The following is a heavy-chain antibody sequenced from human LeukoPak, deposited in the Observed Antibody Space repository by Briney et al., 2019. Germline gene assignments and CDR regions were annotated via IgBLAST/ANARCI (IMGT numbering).Heavy chain of an antibody. J-gene: IGHJ4*02. CDR1: GGSISSSSYY. CDR3: AIIAVAGPLSPFDY. V-gene: IGHV4-39*07. CDR2: IYYSGST. Sequence: SETLSLTCTVSGGSISSSSYYWGWIRQPPGKGLEWIGSIYYSGSTYYNPSLKSRVTISVDTSKNQFSLKLSSVTAADTAVYYCAIIAVAGPLSPFDYWGQGTLVTVSS. D-gene: IGHD6-19*01.